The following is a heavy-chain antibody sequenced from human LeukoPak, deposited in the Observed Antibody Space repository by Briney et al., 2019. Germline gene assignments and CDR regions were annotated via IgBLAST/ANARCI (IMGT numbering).Heavy chain of an antibody. CDR1: GGTFSSYA. CDR2: IIPIFGTA. J-gene: IGHJ4*02. CDR3: ARVPYPSHDGYPAPLDY. D-gene: IGHD3-22*01. V-gene: IGHV1-69*01. Sequence: ASVKVSCKASGGTFSSYAISWVRQAPGQGLEWMGGIIPIFGTANYAQKFQGRVMITADESTSTAYMELSSLRSEDTAVYYCARVPYPSHDGYPAPLDYWGQGTLVTVSS.